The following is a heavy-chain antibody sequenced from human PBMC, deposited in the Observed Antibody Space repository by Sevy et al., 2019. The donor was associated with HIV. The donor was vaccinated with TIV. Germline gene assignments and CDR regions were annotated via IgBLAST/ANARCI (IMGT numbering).Heavy chain of an antibody. CDR3: STHAGIAAAGRVFDY. CDR1: GFTFSGHY. Sequence: GGSLRLSCAASGFTFSGHYMEWVRQAPGKGLEWVGRTRNKADGYTTEYAASVKGRFTISRDDSENSLYLQMNSLKTEDTAVYYCSTHAGIAAAGRVFDYWGQGALVTVSS. V-gene: IGHV3-72*01. J-gene: IGHJ4*02. CDR2: TRNKADGYTT. D-gene: IGHD6-13*01.